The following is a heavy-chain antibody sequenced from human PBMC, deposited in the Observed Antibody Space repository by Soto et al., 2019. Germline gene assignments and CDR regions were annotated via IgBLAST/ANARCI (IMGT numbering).Heavy chain of an antibody. V-gene: IGHV3-33*01. D-gene: IGHD6-13*01. CDR3: EREQGIAEAVYDFAF. Sequence: KRQEWVAVIWYDGSNKYYADSVKGRFTISRDNSKNTLYLQMNSLRAEDTAVYYCEREQGIAEAVYDFAFWGHRTPVTVSS. J-gene: IGHJ4*01. CDR2: IWYDGSNK.